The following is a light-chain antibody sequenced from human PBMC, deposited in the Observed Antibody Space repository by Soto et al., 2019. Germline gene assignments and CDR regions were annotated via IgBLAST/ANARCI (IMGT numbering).Light chain of an antibody. Sequence: VLTQSPDTLSLSPGETATLSCRASQSVDRYVARYQQKLGQAPRLLIYDAYTRATGVAARFTGSGSATDFSLTITSLEPEDFAVYYCQQRAKWPSTFGPGTKVE. V-gene: IGKV3-11*01. CDR2: DAY. CDR1: QSVDRY. J-gene: IGKJ2*02. CDR3: QQRAKWPST.